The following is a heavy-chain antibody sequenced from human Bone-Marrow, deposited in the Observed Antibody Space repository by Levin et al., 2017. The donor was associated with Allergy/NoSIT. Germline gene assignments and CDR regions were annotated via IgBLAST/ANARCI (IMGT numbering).Heavy chain of an antibody. CDR1: GFTFSSYA. CDR2: ISGSGGST. V-gene: IGHV3-23*01. J-gene: IGHJ4*02. D-gene: IGHD6-19*01. CDR3: AKARSGWYDFDY. Sequence: PGGSLRLSCAASGFTFSSYAMSWVRQAPGKGLEWVSGISGSGGSTYYRDSVRGRFTISRDNSKNTLYLQMNSLRAEDTAVYYCAKARSGWYDFDYWGQGTLVPVSS.